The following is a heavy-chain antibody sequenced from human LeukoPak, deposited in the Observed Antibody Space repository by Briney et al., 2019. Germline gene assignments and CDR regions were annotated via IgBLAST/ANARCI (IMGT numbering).Heavy chain of an antibody. J-gene: IGHJ4*02. CDR2: ISYDGSNK. V-gene: IGHV3-30*04. CDR1: GFTFSSYA. Sequence: GRSLRLSCAASGFTFSSYAMHWVRQAPGKGLERVAVISYDGSNKYYADSVKGRFTISRDNSKNTLYLQMNSLSAEDTAVYYCARGHYDILPGYSRGGPFAYWGQGTLVTVPS. CDR3: ARGHYDILPGYSRGGPFAY. D-gene: IGHD3-9*01.